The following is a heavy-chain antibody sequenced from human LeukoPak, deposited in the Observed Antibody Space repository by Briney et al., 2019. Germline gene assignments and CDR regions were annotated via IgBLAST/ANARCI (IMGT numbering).Heavy chain of an antibody. Sequence: SETLSLTCTVSGGSISSYYWSWIRQPAGKGLEWIGRIYTSGSTNYNPSLKSRVTMSVDTSKNQFSLKLSSVTAADTAVYCCASGGYCGSTDCYPNWFDPWGQGTLVTVSS. CDR3: ASGGYCGSTDCYPNWFDP. CDR2: IYTSGST. J-gene: IGHJ5*02. V-gene: IGHV4-4*07. D-gene: IGHD2-2*01. CDR1: GGSISSYY.